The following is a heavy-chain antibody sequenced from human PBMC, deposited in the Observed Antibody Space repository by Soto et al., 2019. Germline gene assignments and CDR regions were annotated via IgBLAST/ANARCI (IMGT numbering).Heavy chain of an antibody. CDR3: AKTNLPNYDILTGSAFDY. Sequence: GGSLRLSCAASGFTFSSYGMHWVRQAPGKGLEWVAVISYDGSNKYYADSVKGRITISRDNSKNTLYLQMNSLRAEDTAVYYCAKTNLPNYDILTGSAFDYWGQGTLVTVS. CDR1: GFTFSSYG. CDR2: ISYDGSNK. J-gene: IGHJ4*02. V-gene: IGHV3-30*18. D-gene: IGHD3-9*01.